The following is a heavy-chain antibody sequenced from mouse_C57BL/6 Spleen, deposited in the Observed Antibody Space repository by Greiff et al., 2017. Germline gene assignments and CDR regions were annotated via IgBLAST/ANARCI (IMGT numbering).Heavy chain of an antibody. CDR2: IDPSDSYT. CDR1: GYTFTSYW. J-gene: IGHJ2*01. V-gene: IGHV1-69*01. D-gene: IGHD4-1*01. CDR3: ARSELGWNYFDY. Sequence: VQLQQPGAELVMPGASVKLSCKASGYTFTSYWMHWVKQRPGQGLEWIGEIDPSDSYTNYNQKFKGKSTLTVDKSSSTAYMQLSSLTSEDSAVYYCARSELGWNYFDYWGQGTTLTVSS.